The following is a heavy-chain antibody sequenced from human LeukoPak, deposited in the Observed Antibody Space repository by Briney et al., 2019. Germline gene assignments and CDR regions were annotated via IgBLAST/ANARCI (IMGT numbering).Heavy chain of an antibody. CDR2: ISYDGTKI. J-gene: IGHJ1*01. CDR3: ARDSVKLPGISYFDN. Sequence: GGSLRLSCAASGFSFSTHKMNWVRQAPGKGLEWVAVISYDGTKIYYADSAKGRFTISRDNSKNMVYLQMNSLRTEDTALYYCARDSVKLPGISYFDNWGQGTLVTVSS. CDR1: GFSFSTHK. D-gene: IGHD3-3*02. V-gene: IGHV3-30-3*01.